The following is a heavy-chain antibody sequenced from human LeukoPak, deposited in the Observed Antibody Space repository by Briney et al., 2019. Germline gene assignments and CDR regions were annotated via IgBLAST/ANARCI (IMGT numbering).Heavy chain of an antibody. D-gene: IGHD1-26*01. Sequence: SETLSLTCAVSGGSISSGGYSWSWIRQPPGEGLEWIGYIYHSGSTYYNPSLKSRVTISVDRSKNQFSLKLSSVTAADTAVYYCARVGVGSAGATEYYFDYWGQGTLVTVSS. CDR2: IYHSGST. J-gene: IGHJ4*02. CDR3: ARVGVGSAGATEYYFDY. V-gene: IGHV4-30-2*01. CDR1: GGSISSGGYS.